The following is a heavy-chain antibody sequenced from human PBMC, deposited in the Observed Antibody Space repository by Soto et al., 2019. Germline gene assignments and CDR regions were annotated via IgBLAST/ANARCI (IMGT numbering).Heavy chain of an antibody. CDR3: AKREQHFCSDY. J-gene: IGHJ4*02. V-gene: IGHV3-23*01. CDR1: GFTFSSHA. CDR2: ISGSGGTT. D-gene: IGHD1-1*01. Sequence: GGSLRLSCAASGFTFSSHAMNWVRQAPGKGLEWVSAISGSGGTTYYADSVKGRFTISRDNSKNTVYLQMNSLRAEDTAVYYCAKREQHFCSDYWGQGSLVTVSS.